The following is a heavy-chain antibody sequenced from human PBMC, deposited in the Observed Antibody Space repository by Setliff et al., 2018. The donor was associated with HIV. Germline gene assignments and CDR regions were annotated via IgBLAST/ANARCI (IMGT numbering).Heavy chain of an antibody. CDR3: ARGYCDTSGCLGGGDVS. CDR2: ISYDGRDK. CDR1: GFTFSIYA. J-gene: IGHJ5*02. V-gene: IGHV3-30*04. D-gene: IGHD3-22*01. Sequence: GESLKISCAASGFTFSIYAIHWVRQAPGKGLEWVAVISYDGRDKYYADSVKGRFTISRDNSKNTLYLQMNSLRTEDTAVYYCARGYCDTSGCLGGGDVSWGQGTLVTVSS.